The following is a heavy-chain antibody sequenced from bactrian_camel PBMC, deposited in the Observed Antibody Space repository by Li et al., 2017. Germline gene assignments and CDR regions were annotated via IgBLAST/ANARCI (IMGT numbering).Heavy chain of an antibody. D-gene: IGHD1*01. Sequence: QLVESGGGSVQAGGSLTLSCALSDVRDSIFFIAWLRQPPGQEREGLAVIDHRSGGTLYADSVKGRFTISQDKAKNTVYLQMNDLKPEDTAMYSCHDNQCHRGWPGAYRGPGTQVTVS. CDR1: DVRDSIFF. J-gene: IGHJ4*01. V-gene: IGHV3S63*01. CDR3: HDNQCHRGWPGAY. CDR2: IDHRSGGT.